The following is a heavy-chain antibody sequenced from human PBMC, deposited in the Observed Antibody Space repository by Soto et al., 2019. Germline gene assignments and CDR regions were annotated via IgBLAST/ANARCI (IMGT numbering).Heavy chain of an antibody. J-gene: IGHJ6*02. Sequence: AVYGGSFSGYYWSWIRQPPGKGLEWIGEINHSGSTNYNPSLKSRVTISVDTSKNQFSLKLSSVTAADTAVYYCARSLHYYDSSRYGMDVWGQGTTVTVSS. CDR1: GGSFSGYY. CDR2: INHSGST. V-gene: IGHV4-34*01. CDR3: ARSLHYYDSSRYGMDV. D-gene: IGHD3-22*01.